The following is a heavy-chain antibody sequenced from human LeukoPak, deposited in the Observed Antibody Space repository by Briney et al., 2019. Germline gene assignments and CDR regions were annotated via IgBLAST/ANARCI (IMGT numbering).Heavy chain of an antibody. CDR2: INPNSGGT. CDR3: ARAHYDSSDFEYFQH. CDR1: GYTFTDYY. J-gene: IGHJ1*01. D-gene: IGHD3-22*01. Sequence: ASVKVSCKAAGYTFTDYYMHWVRQAPGQRLEWMGWINPNSGGTNCAQKFQGRVTMTSDTSISTAYMELSRLRSDDTAVFFCARAHYDSSDFEYFQHWGQGTLVTVSS. V-gene: IGHV1-2*02.